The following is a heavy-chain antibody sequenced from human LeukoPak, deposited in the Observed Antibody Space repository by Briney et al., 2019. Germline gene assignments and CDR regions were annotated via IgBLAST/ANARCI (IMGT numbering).Heavy chain of an antibody. CDR2: IYYTGST. D-gene: IGHD4/OR15-4a*01. CDR1: GGSISTYY. V-gene: IGHV4-59*01. Sequence: SQTLSLTCTVSGGSISTYYWSWIRQPPGKGLEWIGYIYYTGSTSYNPSLKSRVTMSLDASKNQFSLELNSVTPADTAVYYCARGANYWPQWWFDPWGRGTLVSVSS. J-gene: IGHJ5*02. CDR3: ARGANYWPQWWFDP.